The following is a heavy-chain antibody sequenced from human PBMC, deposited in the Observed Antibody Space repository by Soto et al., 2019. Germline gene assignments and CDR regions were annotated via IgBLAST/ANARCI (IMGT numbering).Heavy chain of an antibody. V-gene: IGHV3-33*01. CDR3: ARDTHDFSYFDY. Sequence: GGSLRLSCAASGFTFSSYGMHWVRQAPGKGLEWVAVIWYDGSNKYYADSVKGRFTISRDNSKNTLYLQMNSLRAEDTAVYYCARDTHDFSYFDYWGQGTLVTVSS. J-gene: IGHJ4*02. CDR2: IWYDGSNK. D-gene: IGHD2-21*02. CDR1: GFTFSSYG.